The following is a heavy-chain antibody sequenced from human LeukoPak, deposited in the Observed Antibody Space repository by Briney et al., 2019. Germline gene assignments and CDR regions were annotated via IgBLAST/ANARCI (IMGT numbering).Heavy chain of an antibody. CDR2: MNPNSGNT. J-gene: IGHJ4*02. V-gene: IGHV1-8*03. CDR3: ARRSDYYDSSAYYY. D-gene: IGHD3-22*01. CDR1: GYTFTNYD. Sequence: GASVKVSCKASGYTFTNYDINWVRQATGQGLEWMGWMNPNSGNTGYAQKFQGRVTITRDTSIGTAYMELSSLRSDDTAEYYCARRSDYYDSSAYYYWGQGTLVTVSS.